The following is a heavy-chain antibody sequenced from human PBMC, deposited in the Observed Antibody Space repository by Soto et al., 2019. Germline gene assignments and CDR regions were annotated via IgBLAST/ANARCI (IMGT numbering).Heavy chain of an antibody. CDR1: GGTFSSYA. CDR2: IIPIFGTA. J-gene: IGHJ6*02. V-gene: IGHV1-69*13. D-gene: IGHD6-19*01. Sequence: WASVKVSCKASGGTFSSYAISWVRQAPGQGLEWMGGIIPIFGTANYAQKFQGRVTITADESTSTAYMELSSLRSEDTAVYYCAREEYSSGWYHYNYYYYGMDVWGQGTTVTVSS. CDR3: AREEYSSGWYHYNYYYYGMDV.